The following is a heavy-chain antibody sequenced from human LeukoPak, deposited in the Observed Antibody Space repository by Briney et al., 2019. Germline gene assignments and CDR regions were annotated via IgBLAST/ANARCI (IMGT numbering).Heavy chain of an antibody. Sequence: PSETLSLTCTVSGGSISSYYWSWIRQPPGKGLEWIGYIYYSGSTNFNPSLKSRVTISIDTSKSQFSLKLTSVTATDTAVYYCAALGGDIWGQGTMVTVSS. CDR2: IYYSGST. V-gene: IGHV4-59*01. CDR1: GGSISSYY. CDR3: AALGGDI. D-gene: IGHD3-3*01. J-gene: IGHJ3*02.